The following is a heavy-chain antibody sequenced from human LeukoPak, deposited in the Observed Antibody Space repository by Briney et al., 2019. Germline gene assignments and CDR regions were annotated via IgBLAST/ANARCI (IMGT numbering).Heavy chain of an antibody. CDR3: ASNVCDSSGHYWFDP. V-gene: IGHV4-39*01. Sequence: SETLSLTCSVSGGSISSSDYYWGWIRQPPGKGLEWIGSIYYSGTTYYNLSLKSRVTISVDTSKNQFSLKLRSVTAADTAVYYCASNVCDSSGHYWFDPWGQGTLVTVSS. CDR1: GGSISSSDYY. J-gene: IGHJ5*02. CDR2: IYYSGTT. D-gene: IGHD3-22*01.